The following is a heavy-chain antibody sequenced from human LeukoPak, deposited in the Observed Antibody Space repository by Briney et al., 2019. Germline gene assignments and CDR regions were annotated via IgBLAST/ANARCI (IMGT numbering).Heavy chain of an antibody. Sequence: MSSETLSLTCAVSGGSFSINYWSWIRQAPGKGLEWIGEIYHTGSTNYSPSLKSRVTISVDTSKNHFSLKLSSVTAADTAVYYCTRIRNIAHSRSRARGMDVWGKGTTVTVSS. V-gene: IGHV4-34*01. D-gene: IGHD2/OR15-2a*01. CDR1: GGSFSINY. CDR2: IYHTGST. CDR3: TRIRNIAHSRSRARGMDV. J-gene: IGHJ6*04.